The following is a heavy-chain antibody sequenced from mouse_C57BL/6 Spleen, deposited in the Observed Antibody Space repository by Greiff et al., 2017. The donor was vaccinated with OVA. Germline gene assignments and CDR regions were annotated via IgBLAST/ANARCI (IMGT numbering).Heavy chain of an antibody. V-gene: IGHV14-4*01. CDR3: TSYYGSSPFAY. J-gene: IGHJ3*01. Sequence: VQLQQSGAELVRPGASVQLSCTASGFNITDGYMHWVKQRPQQGLEWIGWFDPEDGGTEYASTFQGKATITADTSSNTAYLQLSSLTSEDTAVDYCTSYYGSSPFAYWGQGTPVTVSA. CDR2: FDPEDGGT. CDR1: GFNITDGY. D-gene: IGHD1-1*01.